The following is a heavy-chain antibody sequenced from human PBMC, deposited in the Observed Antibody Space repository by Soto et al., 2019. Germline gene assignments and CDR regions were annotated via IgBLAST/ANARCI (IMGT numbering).Heavy chain of an antibody. V-gene: IGHV3-21*01. J-gene: IGHJ4*02. CDR3: AREAAYDGSGSPD. Sequence: PGGSLRLSCAASGFTFSSYSMNWVRQAPGKGLEWVSSISSSSYIYYADSVKGRFTISRDNAKNSLYLQMNSLRAEDTAVYYCAREAAYDGSGSPDWGQGTLVTVSS. CDR1: GFTFSSYS. D-gene: IGHD3-22*01. CDR2: ISSSSYI.